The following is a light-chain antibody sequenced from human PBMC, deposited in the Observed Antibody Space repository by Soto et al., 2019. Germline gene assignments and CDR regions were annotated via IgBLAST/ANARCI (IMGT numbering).Light chain of an antibody. Sequence: EVVMTQSPATLSVSPGETATLSCRASQNVRSRLAWYQQKPGQAPRLLIYAASTRATGIPARFSGSGSGTEFTLTISSLQSEDFAVYHCQQYNNWPPGTFGQGTKLEIK. J-gene: IGKJ2*02. CDR1: QNVRSR. V-gene: IGKV3-15*01. CDR2: AAS. CDR3: QQYNNWPPGT.